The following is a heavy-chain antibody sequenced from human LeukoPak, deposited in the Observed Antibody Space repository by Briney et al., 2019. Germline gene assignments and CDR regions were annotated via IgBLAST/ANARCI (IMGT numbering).Heavy chain of an antibody. CDR1: GGSISNHY. D-gene: IGHD2-15*01. J-gene: IGHJ6*03. CDR2: IYTSGST. Sequence: SETLSLTCTVSGGSISNHYWSWIRQPPGKGLEWIGRIYTSGSTNYNPSLKSRVTMSVDTFKNQFSLKLSSVTAADTAVYYCATRGYCSGGSCYSGYYYYMDVWGKGTTVTVSS. CDR3: ATRGYCSGGSCYSGYYYYMDV. V-gene: IGHV4-4*07.